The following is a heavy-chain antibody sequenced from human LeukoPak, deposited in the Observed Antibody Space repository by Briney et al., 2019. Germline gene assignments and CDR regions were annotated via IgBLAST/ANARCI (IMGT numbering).Heavy chain of an antibody. CDR3: ARATLDCSSTSCYGIGDWFDP. J-gene: IGHJ5*02. V-gene: IGHV4-30-4*08. D-gene: IGHD2-2*01. Sequence: PSETLSLTCTVSGGSISSGDYYWSWIRQPPGKGLEWIGYIYYSGSTYYNPSLKSRVTISVDTSKNQFSLKLGSVTAADTAVYYCARATLDCSSTSCYGIGDWFDPWGQGTLVTVSS. CDR2: IYYSGST. CDR1: GGSISSGDYY.